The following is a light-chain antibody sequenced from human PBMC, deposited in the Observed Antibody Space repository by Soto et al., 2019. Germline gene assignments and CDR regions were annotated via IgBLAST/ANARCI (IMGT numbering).Light chain of an antibody. Sequence: EIVLTQSPGTLSLSPGERATLSSRASPTVRNSYLAWYQQKPGQAPRLLIYGVSARATGIPDRFSGSGSGTDFTLTISRLEPEDFAVFYCQQYDGSLPYTFGQGTKLEIK. J-gene: IGKJ2*01. CDR2: GVS. CDR1: PTVRNSY. CDR3: QQYDGSLPYT. V-gene: IGKV3-20*01.